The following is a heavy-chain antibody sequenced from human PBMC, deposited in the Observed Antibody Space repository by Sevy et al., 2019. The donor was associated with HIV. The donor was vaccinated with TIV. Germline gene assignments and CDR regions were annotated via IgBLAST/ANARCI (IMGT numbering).Heavy chain of an antibody. Sequence: GGSLRLSCVASGFTFRSYTMKWVRQAPGKGLECVSSISSSGSYIYYADSVKGRFTISGDDAKNSLYLQMNTLRAEDAALYYCARVRPYDTRDFDYWGQGTLVTVSS. CDR3: ARVRPYDTRDFDY. V-gene: IGHV3-21*01. CDR2: ISSSGSYI. CDR1: GFTFRSYT. J-gene: IGHJ4*02. D-gene: IGHD3-22*01.